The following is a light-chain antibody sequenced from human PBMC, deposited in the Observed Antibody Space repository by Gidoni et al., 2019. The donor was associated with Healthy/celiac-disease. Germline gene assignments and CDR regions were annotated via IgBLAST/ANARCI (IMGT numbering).Light chain of an antibody. CDR2: DAS. V-gene: IGKV3-11*01. Sequence: ELVLTQSPATLSLSPGESATLSCRASQSVSSYLAWYQQKPGQAPRLLIYDASIRATGIPARFRGSGSGTDFTLTISSLEPEDFAVYYCQQRSNWPPLTFGGGTKVEIK. CDR1: QSVSSY. CDR3: QQRSNWPPLT. J-gene: IGKJ4*01.